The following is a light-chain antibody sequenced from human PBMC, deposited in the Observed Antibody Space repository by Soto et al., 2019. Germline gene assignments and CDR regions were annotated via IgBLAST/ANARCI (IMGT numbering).Light chain of an antibody. Sequence: EIVLTQSPCTLSLSQREGATLSCRASQSISSNFLAWYQQKRGQAPRLLIHGASNRATGIPARFSGSGSETDFTLTISSLEPEDFAVYYCQHRMNWPLPFGQGTRLEI. CDR2: GAS. V-gene: IGKV3-11*01. CDR3: QHRMNWPLP. J-gene: IGKJ5*01. CDR1: QSISSNF.